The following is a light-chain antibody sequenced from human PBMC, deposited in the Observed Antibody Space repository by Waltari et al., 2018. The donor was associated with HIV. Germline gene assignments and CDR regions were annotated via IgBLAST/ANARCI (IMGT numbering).Light chain of an antibody. V-gene: IGLV2-8*01. CDR1: SSDVGGYDY. J-gene: IGLJ1*01. Sequence: QSALTQPPSASGSPGQSVTISCSGTSSDVGGYDYVSWYQQHPGKAPKLMIYEVSRRASGVPDSFAGSKCGKAASLTVGGLQAEDEADYYCSSHAGSNNYVFGTGTKVTVL. CDR3: SSHAGSNNYV. CDR2: EVS.